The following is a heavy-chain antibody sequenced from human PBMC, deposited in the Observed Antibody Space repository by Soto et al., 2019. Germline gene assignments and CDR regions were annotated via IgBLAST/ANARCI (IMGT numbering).Heavy chain of an antibody. J-gene: IGHJ4*02. CDR3: ATDSNYDVSNSF. CDR1: GATFSSSS. V-gene: IGHV1-69*13. Sequence: GDSVKVSCKASGATFSSSSFTWVRQAPGQGLDWMGGIIPIFGTANYAQKFQGRVTITADESTSTAYMELSSLRSEDTAVYFCATDSNYDVSNSFWGQGTLVTVSS. CDR2: IIPIFGTA. D-gene: IGHD3-3*01.